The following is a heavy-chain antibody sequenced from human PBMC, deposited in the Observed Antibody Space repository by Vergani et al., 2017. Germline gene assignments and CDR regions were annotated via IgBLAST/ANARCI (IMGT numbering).Heavy chain of an antibody. CDR3: ARVGHLVAVTGEGPSLDL. CDR1: GGSFNDYW. CDR2: IRHDGIT. D-gene: IGHD2-21*02. J-gene: IGHJ2*01. Sequence: QAQLQQWGAGLLKPSETLSLTCAIYGGSFNDYWWTWIRQPPGKGLEWIGEIRHDGITHYSPSLKSRVTISIDTSTHQFSLNLRSVTAADTAVYYCARVGHLVAVTGEGPSLDLWGRGTLVTVSS. V-gene: IGHV4-34*01.